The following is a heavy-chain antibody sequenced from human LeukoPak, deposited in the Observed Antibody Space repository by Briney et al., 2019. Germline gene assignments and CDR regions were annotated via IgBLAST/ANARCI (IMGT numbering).Heavy chain of an antibody. D-gene: IGHD6-6*01. CDR3: ARDQSYSSSPFDY. CDR1: GYTFTGYY. V-gene: IGHV1-2*02. CDR2: INPNSGGT. Sequence: ASVKVSCKASGYTFTGYYMHWVRQAPGQGLEWMGWINPNSGGTNYAQKFQGRVTMTRDTSISTAYMELSRLRSDDTAVYCCARDQSYSSSPFDYWGEGTLVTVSS. J-gene: IGHJ4*02.